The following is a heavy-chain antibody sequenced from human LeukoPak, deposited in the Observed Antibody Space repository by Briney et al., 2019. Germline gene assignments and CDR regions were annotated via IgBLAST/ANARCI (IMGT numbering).Heavy chain of an antibody. D-gene: IGHD3-3*01. CDR2: INPNSGGT. Sequence: GASVKVSCKASGYTFTGYYMHWVRQAPGQGLEWMGWINPNSGGTNYAQKFQGRVTMTRDTSISTAYMELSRLSSVTAADTAVYYCASVPYDFWSGYSTEFDYWGQGTLVTVSS. V-gene: IGHV1-2*02. J-gene: IGHJ4*02. CDR3: ASVPYDFWSGYSTEFDY. CDR1: GYTFTGYY.